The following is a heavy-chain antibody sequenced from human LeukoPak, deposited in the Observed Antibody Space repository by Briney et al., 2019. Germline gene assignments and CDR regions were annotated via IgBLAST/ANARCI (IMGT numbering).Heavy chain of an antibody. CDR3: ARQGAYDYSNSW. V-gene: IGHV4-39*01. CDR1: GGSISSSSYY. J-gene: IGHJ4*02. Sequence: SETLSLTCTVSGGSISSSSYYWGWIRQPPGKGLEWIGSIYYSGSTYYNPSLKSRVTISVDTSKNQFSLKLSSVTAADTAVYYRARQGAYDYSNSWWGQGTLVTVSS. D-gene: IGHD4-11*01. CDR2: IYYSGST.